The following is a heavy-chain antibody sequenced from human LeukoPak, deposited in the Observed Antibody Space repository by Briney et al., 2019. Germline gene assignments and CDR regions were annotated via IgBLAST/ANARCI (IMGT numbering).Heavy chain of an antibody. CDR3: ARAPGGDFWSGSQYFFDY. CDR1: GASISSYY. J-gene: IGHJ4*02. Sequence: SETLSLTCTVSGASISSYYWSWIRQPAGKGLEWIGHVSTSGSTNYNPSLKTRGTMSVDTSKNQFSLKLSSVTAADTALYYCARAPGGDFWSGSQYFFDYWGQGTLVTVSS. V-gene: IGHV4-4*07. CDR2: VSTSGST. D-gene: IGHD3-3*01.